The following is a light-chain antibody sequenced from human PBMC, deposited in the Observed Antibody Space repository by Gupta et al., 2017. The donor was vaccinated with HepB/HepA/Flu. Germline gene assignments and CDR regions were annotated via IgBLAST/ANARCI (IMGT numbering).Light chain of an antibody. CDR1: ALPKQY. Sequence: SYELTQPPSVSVSPGQTARITCSGDALPKQYAYWYQQKPGQAPVLLIYKDSERPSGIPERFSGSNSGTTVTLTISGVQAEDEAYYYCQSADSTGTYVVFGGGTKLTVL. CDR2: KDS. J-gene: IGLJ2*01. V-gene: IGLV3-25*03. CDR3: QSADSTGTYVV.